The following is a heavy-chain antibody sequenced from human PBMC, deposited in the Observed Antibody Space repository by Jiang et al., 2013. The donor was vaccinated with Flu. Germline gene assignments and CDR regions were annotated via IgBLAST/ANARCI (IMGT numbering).Heavy chain of an antibody. CDR2: IYWDDDK. Sequence: FSGFSLSTSGVGVGWIRQPPGKALEWLALIYWDDDKRYSPSLKSRLTITKDTSKNQVVLTMTNMDPVDTATYYCAHRPHSSRYGGWFDPWGQGTLVTVSS. CDR1: GFSLSTSGVG. V-gene: IGHV2-5*02. D-gene: IGHD6-13*01. J-gene: IGHJ5*02. CDR3: AHRPHSSRYGGWFDP.